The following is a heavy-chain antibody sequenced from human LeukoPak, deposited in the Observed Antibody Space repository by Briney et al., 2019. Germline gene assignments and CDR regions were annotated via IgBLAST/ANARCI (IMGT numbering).Heavy chain of an antibody. D-gene: IGHD6-19*01. CDR2: IYTSGST. V-gene: IGHV4-4*07. CDR1: GGSISSYY. CDR3: ARDSPKIAVAGMFDC. Sequence: PSETLSLTCTVSGGSISSYYWSWIRQPAGKGLEWIGRIYTSGSTDYNPSLKSRVTMSVDTSKNQSSLQLSSVTAADTAVYYCARDSPKIAVAGMFDCWGQGTLVTVSS. J-gene: IGHJ4*02.